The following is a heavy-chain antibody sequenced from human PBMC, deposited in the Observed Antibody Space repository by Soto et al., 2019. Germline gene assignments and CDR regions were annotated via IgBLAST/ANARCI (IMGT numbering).Heavy chain of an antibody. Sequence: GASVKVSCKASGYTFTSCYMRWVRQAHGQGLEWMGIINPSGGSTSYAQKFQGRVTMTRDTSTSTVYMELSSLRSEDTAVYYCARDSPPDYYDFWSGSSGPGMDVWGQGTTVTVSS. D-gene: IGHD3-3*01. CDR3: ARDSPPDYYDFWSGSSGPGMDV. CDR1: GYTFTSCY. V-gene: IGHV1-46*01. J-gene: IGHJ6*02. CDR2: INPSGGST.